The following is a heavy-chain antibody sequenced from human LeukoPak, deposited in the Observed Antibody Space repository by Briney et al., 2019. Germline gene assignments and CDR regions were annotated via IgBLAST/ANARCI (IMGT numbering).Heavy chain of an antibody. J-gene: IGHJ6*04. CDR1: GFTFSNYW. CDR3: ARDSIFGVVLRRPDSGMDV. V-gene: IGHV3-7*01. CDR2: IQQDGSEK. Sequence: GGSLRLSCAASGFTFSNYWMSWVRQAPGKGLEWVANIQQDGSEKYYVDSVKGRFTISRDNAKNSLYLQMNSLRAEDTAVYYCARDSIFGVVLRRPDSGMDVWGKGTTVTVSS. D-gene: IGHD3-3*01.